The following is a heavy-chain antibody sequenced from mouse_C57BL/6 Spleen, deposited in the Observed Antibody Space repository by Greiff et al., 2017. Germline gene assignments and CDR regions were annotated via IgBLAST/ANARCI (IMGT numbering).Heavy chain of an antibody. CDR3: ARDYYGGAMDY. CDR2: INYDGGTT. Sequence: EVMLVESEGGLVQPGSSTKLSCTASGFTFSDYYMAWVRQVPEKGLEWVANINYDGGTTYYLDSLKSRFIISRDNAKNILYLQMSSLRSEDTATYYCARDYYGGAMDYWGQGTSVTVSS. CDR1: GFTFSDYY. D-gene: IGHD1-1*01. V-gene: IGHV5-16*01. J-gene: IGHJ4*01.